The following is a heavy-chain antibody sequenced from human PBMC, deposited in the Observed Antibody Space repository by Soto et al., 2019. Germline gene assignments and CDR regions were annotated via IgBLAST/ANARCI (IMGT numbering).Heavy chain of an antibody. Sequence: SETLSLTCNVSGGSVNSVGYMWTWIRQPPGKGLEWIGYISYTGSTNYNPSLKSRLSISVDASKNRFSLKVSSMTSADSAVYYCARISGAYGAIDFWGQGXLVTVYS. CDR2: ISYTGST. V-gene: IGHV4-61*03. CDR3: ARISGAYGAIDF. CDR1: GGSVNSVGYM. J-gene: IGHJ4*02. D-gene: IGHD1-26*01.